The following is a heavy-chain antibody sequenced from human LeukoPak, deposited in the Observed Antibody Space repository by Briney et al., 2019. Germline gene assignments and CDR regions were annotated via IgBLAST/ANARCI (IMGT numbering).Heavy chain of an antibody. CDR3: AREASGYSGYSLRFFDY. D-gene: IGHD5-12*01. J-gene: IGHJ4*02. CDR2: ISSSSSYI. V-gene: IGHV3-21*01. CDR1: GFTFSSYS. Sequence: GGSLRLSCAASGFTFSSYSMNWVRQAPGKGLEWVSSISSSSSYIYYADSVKGRFTISRGNAKNSLYLQMNSLRAEDTAVYYCAREASGYSGYSLRFFDYWGQGTLVTVSS.